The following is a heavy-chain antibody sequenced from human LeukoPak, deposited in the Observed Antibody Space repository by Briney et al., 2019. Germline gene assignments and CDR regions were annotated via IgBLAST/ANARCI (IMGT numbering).Heavy chain of an antibody. CDR2: INTDGSIT. Sequence: GGSLRLSCAASGFTFSSYWMHWVRQAPGEGLLWVSHINTDGSITNYADSVKGRFTISRDNAKNTLYLQLSSLRAEDTAVYYCVASYYSRNFDYWGQGILVTVSS. CDR3: VASYYSRNFDY. V-gene: IGHV3-74*01. CDR1: GFTFSSYW. J-gene: IGHJ4*02. D-gene: IGHD3-10*01.